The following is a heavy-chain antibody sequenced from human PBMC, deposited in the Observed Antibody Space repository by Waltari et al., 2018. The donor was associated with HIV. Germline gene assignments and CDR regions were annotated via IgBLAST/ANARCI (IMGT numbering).Heavy chain of an antibody. Sequence: QVQLIQSGVEVKKPAASVKVSCKVFGYTLTELSMPGVRQAPGKGLEWMGGFDPEDDETIYAQKFQGRVTMTEDTSTDSAYMELSSLTSEDTAVYYCATGGGTTSIQLYDLDGWGQGTTVTVSS. V-gene: IGHV1-24*01. CDR3: ATGGGTTSIQLYDLDG. J-gene: IGHJ6*02. CDR2: FDPEDDET. D-gene: IGHD1-26*01. CDR1: GYTLTELS.